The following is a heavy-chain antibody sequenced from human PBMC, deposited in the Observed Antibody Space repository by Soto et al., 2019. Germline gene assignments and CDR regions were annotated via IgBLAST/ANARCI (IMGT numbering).Heavy chain of an antibody. J-gene: IGHJ4*02. V-gene: IGHV3-33*01. CDR2: IWYDGSNK. CDR1: GFTFSSYG. D-gene: IGHD3-10*01. Sequence: GGSLRLSCAASGFTFSSYGMHWVRQAPGKGLEWVAVIWYDGSNKYYADSVKGRFTISRDNSKNTLYLQMNSLRAEDTAVYYCAGERSYYGSGNDYWGQGTLVTVSS. CDR3: AGERSYYGSGNDY.